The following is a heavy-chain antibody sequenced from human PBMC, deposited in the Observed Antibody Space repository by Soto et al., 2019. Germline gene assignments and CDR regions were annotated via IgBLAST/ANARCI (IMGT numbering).Heavy chain of an antibody. V-gene: IGHV3-33*01. Sequence: PWGSLRLSCAASGFTFSSHGMHWVRQAPGKGLEWVAVIWYDGSNKYYGDSVKGRFTISRDNSKNTLSLQMNSLRVEDTAVYYCTRDRGYPDSFDLWGQGTMVTVSS. CDR3: TRDRGYPDSFDL. D-gene: IGHD3-10*01. J-gene: IGHJ3*01. CDR2: IWYDGSNK. CDR1: GFTFSSHG.